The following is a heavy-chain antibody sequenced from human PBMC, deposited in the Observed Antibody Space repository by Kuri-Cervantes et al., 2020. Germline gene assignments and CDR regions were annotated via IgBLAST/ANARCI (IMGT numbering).Heavy chain of an antibody. CDR1: GFTFSSYG. V-gene: IGHV3-7*01. J-gene: IGHJ5*02. CDR2: IKQDGSEK. Sequence: GGSLRLSCAASGFTFSSYGMNWVRQAPGKGLEWVANIKQDGSEKNYVDSVKGRFTSSRDNAKNSLYLQMNSLRAEDTAVYYCAREGGYCSGTSCYLWFDPWGQGTLVTVSS. D-gene: IGHD2-2*01. CDR3: AREGGYCSGTSCYLWFDP.